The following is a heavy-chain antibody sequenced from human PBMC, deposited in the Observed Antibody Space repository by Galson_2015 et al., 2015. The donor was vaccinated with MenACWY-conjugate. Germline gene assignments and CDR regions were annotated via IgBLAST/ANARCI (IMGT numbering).Heavy chain of an antibody. CDR3: AKGGDSGCSDVYNY. CDR1: GFTFSTYV. J-gene: IGHJ4*02. V-gene: IGHV3-23*01. Sequence: SLRLSCAASGFTFSTYVMSWVRQAPGKGLEWVSSISGSAATTYYADSVKGRLTISRDNFKNTLYLQINSLRAEDTAIYYCAKGGDSGCSDVYNYWGQGTLVGVSS. CDR2: ISGSAATT. D-gene: IGHD5-18*01.